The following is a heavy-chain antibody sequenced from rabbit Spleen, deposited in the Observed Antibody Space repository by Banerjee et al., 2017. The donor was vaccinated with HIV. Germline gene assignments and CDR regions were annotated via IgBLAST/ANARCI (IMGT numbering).Heavy chain of an antibody. D-gene: IGHD2-1*01. J-gene: IGHJ6*01. V-gene: IGHV1S45*01. Sequence: QEQLVESGGGLVKPGASLTLTCTASGFSFSTSYYICWVRQAPGKGLEWISCIGGSSSGFTYSATWAKGRFTISKTSSTTVTLQMTSLTVADTATYFCVREVPGDVGMDLWAQGPSSPS. CDR3: VREVPGDVGMDL. CDR1: GFSFSTSYY. CDR2: IGGSSSGFT.